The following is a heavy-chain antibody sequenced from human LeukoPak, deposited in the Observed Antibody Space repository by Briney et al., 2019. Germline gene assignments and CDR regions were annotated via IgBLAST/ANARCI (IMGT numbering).Heavy chain of an antibody. J-gene: IGHJ5*02. CDR3: ARVLGVAAASFDP. CDR1: GYTFTGYY. Sequence: ASVKVSCKASGYTFTGYYMHWVRQAPGQGLERMGWINPNSGGTNYAQKFQGRVTMTRDTSISTAYMELSRLRSDDTAVYYCARVLGVAAASFDPWGQGTLVTVSS. D-gene: IGHD6-13*01. CDR2: INPNSGGT. V-gene: IGHV1-2*02.